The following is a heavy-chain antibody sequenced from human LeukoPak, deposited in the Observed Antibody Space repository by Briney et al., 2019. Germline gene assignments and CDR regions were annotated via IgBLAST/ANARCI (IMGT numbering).Heavy chain of an antibody. D-gene: IGHD2-2*01. Sequence: PGGSLRLSCAASGFTFSSYTMNWVRQAPGKGLEWVSSISHSGSYIYYADSVKGRFTISRDNAKNSLYLQMNSLRAEDTAVYYCARDSTPSPRYCSSTSCFKYYFDNWGQGTLVTVSS. CDR1: GFTFSSYT. J-gene: IGHJ4*02. CDR2: ISHSGSYI. V-gene: IGHV3-21*01. CDR3: ARDSTPSPRYCSSTSCFKYYFDN.